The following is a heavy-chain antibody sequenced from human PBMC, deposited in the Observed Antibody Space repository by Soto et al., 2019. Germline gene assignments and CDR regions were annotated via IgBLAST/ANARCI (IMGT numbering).Heavy chain of an antibody. D-gene: IGHD3-22*01. CDR3: ARAYYYDSSGPYYFDY. J-gene: IGHJ4*02. V-gene: IGHV4-30-2*01. CDR2: IYHSGST. CDR1: GGSISSGGYS. Sequence: PSQTHALTCAVSGGSISSGGYSLSWIRQPPGKGLEWIGYIYHSGSTYYNPSLKSRVTISVDRSKNQFSLKLSSVTAADTAVYYCARAYYYDSSGPYYFDYWGQGTLVTVSS.